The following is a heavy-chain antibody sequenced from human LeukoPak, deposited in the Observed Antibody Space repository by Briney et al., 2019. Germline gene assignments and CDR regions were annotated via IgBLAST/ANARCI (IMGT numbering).Heavy chain of an antibody. Sequence: ASVKVSCKASGYTFTSYYMHWVRQAPGQGLEWMGIINPSGGSTSYAQKLQGRVTMTTDTSTSTAYMELRSLRSDDTAVYYCARLRDSSLLDYWGQGTLVTVSS. J-gene: IGHJ4*02. V-gene: IGHV1-46*01. CDR1: GYTFTSYY. CDR3: ARLRDSSLLDY. CDR2: INPSGGST. D-gene: IGHD3-22*01.